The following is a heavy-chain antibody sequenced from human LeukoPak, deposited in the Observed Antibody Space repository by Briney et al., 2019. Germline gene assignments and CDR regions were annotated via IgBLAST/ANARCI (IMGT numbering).Heavy chain of an antibody. CDR2: IYHTGSA. CDR3: ARGWEYFDS. CDR1: GVSISSTNY. V-gene: IGHV4-4*02. Sequence: SETLSLTCAVSGVSISSTNYWTWVRQTPGKGLEWIGEIYHTGSATYNPSLNSRVTILVDKSKNQFSLKLTSVTASDTAVYYCARGWEYFDSWGQGTLVTVSS. J-gene: IGHJ4*02. D-gene: IGHD6-19*01.